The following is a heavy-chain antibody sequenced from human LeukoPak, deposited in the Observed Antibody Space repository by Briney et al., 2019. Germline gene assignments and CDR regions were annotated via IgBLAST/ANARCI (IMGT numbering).Heavy chain of an antibody. CDR2: IYYTGRA. Sequence: SETLSLTCTVSGGSFSGYYWTWIRQPPGKGLEWIGYIYYTGRANYNPSLKSRVTLSVDTSKNQISLKLSSVTAADTAVYYCARRGYGDYIFDYWGQGTLVTVSS. D-gene: IGHD4-17*01. V-gene: IGHV4-59*01. CDR1: GGSFSGYY. J-gene: IGHJ4*02. CDR3: ARRGYGDYIFDY.